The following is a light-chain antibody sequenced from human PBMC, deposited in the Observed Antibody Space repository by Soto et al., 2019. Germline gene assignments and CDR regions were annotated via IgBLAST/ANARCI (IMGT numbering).Light chain of an antibody. V-gene: IGKV3-15*01. J-gene: IGKJ1*01. CDR3: QQYGSSLST. Sequence: EIVMTQSPATLSVSPGERATLSCRASQNVRSNVAWYQQKPGQAPRLLIYGASTRATGIPARFSGSGYGTDFTLSINRLEPEDFAVYYCQQYGSSLSTFGQGTKVDI. CDR2: GAS. CDR1: QNVRSN.